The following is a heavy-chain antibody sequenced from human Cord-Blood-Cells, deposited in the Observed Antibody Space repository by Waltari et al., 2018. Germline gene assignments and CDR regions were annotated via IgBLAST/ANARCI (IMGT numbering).Heavy chain of an antibody. Sequence: QVQLVQSGAEVKKPGASVKVSCKASGYTFTSYYMHWVRQAPGQGLEWMGIINPSGGSTSYAQKFQVRVTMTRDTSTSTVYMELSSLRSEDTAVYYCAICFFGVGYYFDYWGQGTLVTVSS. CDR2: INPSGGST. CDR3: AICFFGVGYYFDY. V-gene: IGHV1-46*01. CDR1: GYTFTSYY. D-gene: IGHD3-3*01. J-gene: IGHJ4*02.